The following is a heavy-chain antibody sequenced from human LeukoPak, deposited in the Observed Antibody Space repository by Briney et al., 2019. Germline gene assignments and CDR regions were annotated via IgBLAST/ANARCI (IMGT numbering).Heavy chain of an antibody. V-gene: IGHV3-23*01. CDR2: ISGSGGST. CDR1: GFTFSSYA. J-gene: IGHJ4*02. Sequence: PGGSLRLSCAASGFTFSSYAMSWVRQAPGKGLEWVSSISGSGGSTYYADSVKGRFTISRDNSKNTLYLQMNSLRAEDTAVYYCAKDRPHYSEPLPFYYWGQGTLVTVSS. CDR3: AKDRPHYSEPLPFYY. D-gene: IGHD2-15*01.